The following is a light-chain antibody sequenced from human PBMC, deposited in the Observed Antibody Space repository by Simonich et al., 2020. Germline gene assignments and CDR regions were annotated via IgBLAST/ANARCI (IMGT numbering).Light chain of an antibody. Sequence: NFMLTQPHSVSESPGKTVTISCTRSSGSIASNYVQWYQQRPGSAPTTVIYADNQRPSGVPDRFSGTIDSSANSASPTISGLKTEDEADYYCQSYDSSNWVFGGGTKLTVL. CDR3: QSYDSSNWV. V-gene: IGLV6-57*03. CDR1: SGSIASNY. CDR2: ADN. J-gene: IGLJ3*02.